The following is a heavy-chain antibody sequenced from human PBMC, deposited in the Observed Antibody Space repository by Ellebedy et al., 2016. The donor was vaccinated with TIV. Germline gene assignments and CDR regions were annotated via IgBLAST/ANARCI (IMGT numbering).Heavy chain of an antibody. D-gene: IGHD3-9*01. Sequence: SETLSLTXAVYGGSFSGYYWSWIRQPPGKGLEWIGEINHSGSTNYNPSLKSRVTISVDTSKNQFSLKLSSVTAADTAVYYCARGRQLRYFDWLPTYYYGMDVWGQGTTVTVSS. CDR2: INHSGST. J-gene: IGHJ6*02. V-gene: IGHV4-34*01. CDR3: ARGRQLRYFDWLPTYYYGMDV. CDR1: GGSFSGYY.